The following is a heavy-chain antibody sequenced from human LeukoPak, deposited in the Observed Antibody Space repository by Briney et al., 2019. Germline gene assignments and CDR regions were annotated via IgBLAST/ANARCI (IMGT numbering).Heavy chain of an antibody. D-gene: IGHD3-22*01. J-gene: IGHJ4*02. Sequence: GGSLRLSCAASGFTFSSYVMSWVRQAPGKGLEWVSAISGSGGSTYYADSVKGRFTISRDNAKNSLYLQMNSLRAEDTAVYYCARGSTYYDSSGQVPFDYWGQGTLVTVSS. CDR1: GFTFSSYV. CDR3: ARGSTYYDSSGQVPFDY. CDR2: ISGSGGST. V-gene: IGHV3-23*01.